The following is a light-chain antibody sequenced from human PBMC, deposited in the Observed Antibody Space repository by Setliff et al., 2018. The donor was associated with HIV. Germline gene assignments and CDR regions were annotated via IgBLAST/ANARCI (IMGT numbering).Light chain of an antibody. CDR2: DVT. V-gene: IGLV2-23*02. CDR1: SSDIGGYNT. Sequence: QSVLTQPASVSGSPGQSITIPCTGTSSDIGGYNTVSWYQQHPDKAPKLMIYDVTKRPSGVSNRFSGSKSGNTASLTISGLQAEDEADYYCCSYAGSNTFVFGTGTKVTVL. CDR3: CSYAGSNTFV. J-gene: IGLJ1*01.